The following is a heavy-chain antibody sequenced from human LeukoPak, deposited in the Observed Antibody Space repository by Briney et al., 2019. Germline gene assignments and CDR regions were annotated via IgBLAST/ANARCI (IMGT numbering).Heavy chain of an antibody. CDR1: GASIRSGDYY. V-gene: IGHV4-30-4*01. CDR3: ARDCSGGSCYGAFDI. D-gene: IGHD2-15*01. J-gene: IGHJ3*02. CDR2: IYDSGST. Sequence: SQTLSLTCTISGASIRSGDYYWSWIRQPPGKGLEWIGYIYDSGSTYYNPSLKSRITISVDTSENRFSLKLSSVTATDTAVYYCARDCSGGSCYGAFDIWGQGTMVTVSS.